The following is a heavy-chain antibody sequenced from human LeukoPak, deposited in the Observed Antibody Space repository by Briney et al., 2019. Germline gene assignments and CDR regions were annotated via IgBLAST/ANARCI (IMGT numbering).Heavy chain of an antibody. D-gene: IGHD3-9*01. CDR1: GFTFSSYS. J-gene: IGHJ3*02. V-gene: IGHV3-21*01. CDR3: ARVRVLRYFDWFGGDAFDI. Sequence: GGSLRLSCAASGFTFSSYSMNWVRQAPGKGLEWVSSISSSSTYIYYADSLKGRFTISRDNAKNSLYLQMNSLRAEDTAVYYCARVRVLRYFDWFGGDAFDIWGQGTMVTVSS. CDR2: ISSSSTYI.